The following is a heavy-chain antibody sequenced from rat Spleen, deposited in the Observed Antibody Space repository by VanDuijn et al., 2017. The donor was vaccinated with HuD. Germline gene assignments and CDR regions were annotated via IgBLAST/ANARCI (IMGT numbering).Heavy chain of an antibody. CDR2: ISPSGGST. V-gene: IGHV5-25*01. J-gene: IGHJ2*01. CDR1: GFTFSDYY. Sequence: EVQLVESGGGLVQPGRSLKLSCAASGFTFSDYYMAWVRQAPTKGLEWVASISPSGGSTYYRDSVKGRFTISRDNEKSTLSLQMDSLRSEDTATYYCARRHYGYTDYFDYWGQGVMVTVSS. D-gene: IGHD1-9*01. CDR3: ARRHYGYTDYFDY.